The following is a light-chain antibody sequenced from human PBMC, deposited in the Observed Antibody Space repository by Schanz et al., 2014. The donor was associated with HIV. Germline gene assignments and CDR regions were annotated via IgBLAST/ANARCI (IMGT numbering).Light chain of an antibody. V-gene: IGKV3-20*01. CDR1: QSVNTNY. J-gene: IGKJ1*01. CDR2: GVS. Sequence: EIVLTQFPGTLSLSPGERATLSCRASQSVNTNYLAWYQQKPGQAPRLLIYGVSIRAAGSPDRFSGSGSGTDFTLTISSLLSEDFAIYYCQQFNNWPPEGTFGQGTKVELK. CDR3: QQFNNWPPEGT.